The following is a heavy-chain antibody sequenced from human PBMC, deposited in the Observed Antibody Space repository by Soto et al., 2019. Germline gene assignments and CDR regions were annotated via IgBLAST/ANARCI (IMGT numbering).Heavy chain of an antibody. CDR3: ARHFSPRAVADWFDP. V-gene: IGHV5-51*01. Sequence: GESLKISCKGSGYSFTSYWIGWVRQMPGKGLEWMGIIYPGDSDTRYSPSFQGQVTISADKSISTAYLQWSSLKASDTAMYYCARHFSPRAVADWFDPWGQGTLVTVPS. J-gene: IGHJ5*02. CDR2: IYPGDSDT. D-gene: IGHD6-19*01. CDR1: GYSFTSYW.